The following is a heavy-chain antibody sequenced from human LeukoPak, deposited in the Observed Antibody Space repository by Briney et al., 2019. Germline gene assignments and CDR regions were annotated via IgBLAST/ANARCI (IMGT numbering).Heavy chain of an antibody. CDR1: GGSISSYY. D-gene: IGHD5-12*01. V-gene: IGHV4-59*12. J-gene: IGHJ4*02. CDR3: ARVGGYDYFDY. Sequence: SETLSLTCTVSGGSISSYYWSWIRQPPGKGLEWIGYIYYSGSTNYNPSLKSRVTMSVDTSKNQFSLKLSSVTAADTAVYYCARVGGYDYFDYWGQGTLVTVSS. CDR2: IYYSGST.